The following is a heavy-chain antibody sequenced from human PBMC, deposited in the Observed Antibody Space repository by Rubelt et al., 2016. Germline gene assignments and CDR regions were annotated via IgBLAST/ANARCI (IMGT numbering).Heavy chain of an antibody. CDR2: INPNSGGT. CDR3: ARGSWFRGAVDS. J-gene: IGHJ3*02. D-gene: IGHD6-13*01. V-gene: IGHV1-2*01. Sequence: QVQLVQSGAEVKKPGASVKVSCKASGYTFTGYYMHWVRQAPGQGLEWVGRINPNSGGTNYARRWQGRVSRTRETAISTAYRGRSRVRSGETGVYYWARGSWFRGAVDSWGQGTMVTASS. CDR1: GYTFTGYY.